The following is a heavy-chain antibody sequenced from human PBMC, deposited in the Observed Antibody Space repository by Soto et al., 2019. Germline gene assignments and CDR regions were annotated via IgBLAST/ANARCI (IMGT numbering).Heavy chain of an antibody. CDR3: AKDPRSYDSSALFDS. CDR1: GFSFNIFD. CDR2: ISGGGGST. Sequence: GGSLRLSCAASGFSFNIFDMNWVRQAPGQGLEWVSGISGGGGSTYYADSVKGRFTISRDNSNNTLYLQMNSLRAEDTAVYYYAKDPRSYDSSALFDSRGQGTLVTGSS. J-gene: IGHJ5*01. V-gene: IGHV3-23*01. D-gene: IGHD3-22*01.